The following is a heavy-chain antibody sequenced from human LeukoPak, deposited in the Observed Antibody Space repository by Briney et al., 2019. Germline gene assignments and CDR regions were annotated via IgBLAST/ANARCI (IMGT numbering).Heavy chain of an antibody. D-gene: IGHD2-2*01. V-gene: IGHV1-2*02. CDR1: GYTFTSYY. J-gene: IGHJ5*01. CDR2: LDPYSGGT. CDR3: ARGAGTSWFDY. Sequence: ASVKVSCKASGYTFTSYYMHWVRQAPGRGLEWMGWLDPYSGGTNYAQNFQGRVTMTRDTSISTASMELSRLISDDTAVYYCARGAGTSWFDYWGQGTLVTVSS.